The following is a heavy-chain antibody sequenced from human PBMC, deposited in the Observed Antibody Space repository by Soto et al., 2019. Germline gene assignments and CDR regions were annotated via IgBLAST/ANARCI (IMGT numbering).Heavy chain of an antibody. V-gene: IGHV3-33*01. J-gene: IGHJ5*02. CDR1: GFTFSSYG. D-gene: IGHD2-15*01. Sequence: QVQLVESGGGVVQPGRSLRLSCAASGFTFSSYGMHWVRQAPGKGLEWVAVIWYDGSNKYYADSVKGRFTISRDNSKNTLYLQMHSLRAEDTAVYYCARDRPLLGYCSGGSCYSPWFDRWGQGTLVTVSS. CDR2: IWYDGSNK. CDR3: ARDRPLLGYCSGGSCYSPWFDR.